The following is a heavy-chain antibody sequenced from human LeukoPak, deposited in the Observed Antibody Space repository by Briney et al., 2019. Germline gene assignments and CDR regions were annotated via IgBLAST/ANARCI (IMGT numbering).Heavy chain of an antibody. CDR1: RLTFADYA. CDR2: ISWTSGSI. D-gene: IGHD2-8*02. J-gene: IGHJ4*02. CDR3: SKDRNWRRSGGVDY. V-gene: IGHV3-9*03. Sequence: GRSLSHSSDASRLTFADYAMHSVRPPPGKGLAWVSGISWTSGSIGYADSVKGRFTISRVKAHNSLSLQMNSLRAEDMALYYCSKDRNWRRSGGVDYWGQGTLVTVSS.